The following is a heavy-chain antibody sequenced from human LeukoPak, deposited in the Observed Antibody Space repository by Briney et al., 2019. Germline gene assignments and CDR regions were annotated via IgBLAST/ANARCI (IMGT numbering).Heavy chain of an antibody. V-gene: IGHV4-59*11. CDR1: GGSISSRY. J-gene: IGHJ4*02. Sequence: PSETLSLTCTVSGGSISSRYWSWIRQPPGKGLVWIAYLFDSVNTKDNPSLQSRLTLSADTSKNQFSLRLSSVTAADTAVYYCATIKRGSIFGYFDFWGQGIKVTVSS. CDR3: ATIKRGSIFGYFDF. D-gene: IGHD5-18*01. CDR2: LFDSVNT.